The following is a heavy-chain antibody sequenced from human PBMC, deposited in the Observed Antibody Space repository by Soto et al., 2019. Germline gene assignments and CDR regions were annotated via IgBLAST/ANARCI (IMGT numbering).Heavy chain of an antibody. V-gene: IGHV3-48*03. CDR3: ARGGVY. D-gene: IGHD2-8*01. CDR1: GFTFSSHE. Sequence: GGSLRLSCEAIGFTFSSHEMNWIRQTPGKRLEWIAKISGSGSTINYADSVKGRFTISRDNVQRTLQLQMDSLRVEDTGVYYCARGGVYWGRGTLVTVSS. J-gene: IGHJ1*01. CDR2: ISGSGSTI.